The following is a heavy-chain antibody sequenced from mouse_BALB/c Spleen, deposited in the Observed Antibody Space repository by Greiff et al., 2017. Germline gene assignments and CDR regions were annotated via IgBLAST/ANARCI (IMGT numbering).Heavy chain of an antibody. Sequence: QVQLQQSGPELVKPGASVKISCKASGYAFSSSWMNWVKQRPGQGLEWIGRIYPGDGDTNYNGKFKGKATLTADKSSSTAYMQLSSLTSVDSAVYFCARSLTTATRGNYFDYWGQGTTLTVSS. CDR2: IYPGDGDT. D-gene: IGHD1-2*01. CDR1: GYAFSSSW. CDR3: ARSLTTATRGNYFDY. V-gene: IGHV1-82*01. J-gene: IGHJ2*01.